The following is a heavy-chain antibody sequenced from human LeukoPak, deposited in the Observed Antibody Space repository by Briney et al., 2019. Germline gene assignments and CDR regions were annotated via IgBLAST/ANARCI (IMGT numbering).Heavy chain of an antibody. Sequence: KPSETLSLTCTVSGGSISNYYWGWIRQPPGKGLKWIGNIHYSGSSNYNPSLKSRVSISLDTSKNQFSLKLTSVTAADTAVYYCARDSRYYYGMDVWGQGTTVTVSS. V-gene: IGHV4-59*01. D-gene: IGHD1-14*01. CDR1: GGSISNYY. CDR3: ARDSRYYYGMDV. CDR2: IHYSGSS. J-gene: IGHJ6*02.